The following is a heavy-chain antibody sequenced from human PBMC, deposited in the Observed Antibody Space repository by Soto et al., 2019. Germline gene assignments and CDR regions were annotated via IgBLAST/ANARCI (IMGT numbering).Heavy chain of an antibody. V-gene: IGHV4-4*02. J-gene: IGHJ4*02. D-gene: IGHD4-17*01. CDR3: ARDYGDNAGGYYFDF. CDR2: IYHSGSI. Sequence: SETLSLTCAVSRGSLTSTHWWSWVRQSPGKGLEWIGEIYHSGSINYNPSFTSRLTISVDKSRSQFSLKLNSVTAADTAVYYCARDYGDNAGGYYFDFWGLGTLVTVSS. CDR1: RGSLTSTHW.